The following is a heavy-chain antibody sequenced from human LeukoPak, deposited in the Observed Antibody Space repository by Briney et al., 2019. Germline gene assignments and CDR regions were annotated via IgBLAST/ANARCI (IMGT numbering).Heavy chain of an antibody. Sequence: PGPSLRLSCVASGLPIGDFSMHWVRQAPGQALEWVSLISGDGDSIFFADSVKGRFSISREICEHSIFLEMSCLRTEHTAMYFCARGSVKFDWGQGTLVAVSS. V-gene: IGHV3-43*02. D-gene: IGHD4-11*01. J-gene: IGHJ4*02. CDR1: GLPIGDFS. CDR2: ISGDGDSI. CDR3: ARGSVKFD.